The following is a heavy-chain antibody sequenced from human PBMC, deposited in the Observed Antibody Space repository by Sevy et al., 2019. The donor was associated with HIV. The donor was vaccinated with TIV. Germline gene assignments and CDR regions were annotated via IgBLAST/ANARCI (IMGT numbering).Heavy chain of an antibody. CDR2: INSDGSST. J-gene: IGHJ6*02. V-gene: IGHV3-74*01. Sequence: GGSLRLSCATSGFTFSSYWMHWVRQAPGKGLVWVSRINSDGSSTSYADSVKGRFTISRDNAKNTLYLQMNSLRAEDTVVYYCARGGEGAVAEDVQYYYYGMDVWGQGTTVTVSS. CDR3: ARGGEGAVAEDVQYYYYGMDV. D-gene: IGHD6-19*01. CDR1: GFTFSSYW.